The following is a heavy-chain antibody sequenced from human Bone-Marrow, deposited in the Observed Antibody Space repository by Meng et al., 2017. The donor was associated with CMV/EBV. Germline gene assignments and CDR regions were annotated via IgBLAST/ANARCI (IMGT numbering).Heavy chain of an antibody. CDR2: IYYTGKT. J-gene: IGHJ6*02. CDR1: GGSISNSY. CDR3: ARAAPWEYYHGMDV. D-gene: IGHD1-26*01. Sequence: SETLSLTCTVSGGSISNSYWNCIRQPPGKGLEWIGYIYYTGKTNYNPSLKSRVSISLDTSKKQFSLKLRSPTASDTAVYYCARAAPWEYYHGMDVWGQGTTVTVSS. V-gene: IGHV4-59*01.